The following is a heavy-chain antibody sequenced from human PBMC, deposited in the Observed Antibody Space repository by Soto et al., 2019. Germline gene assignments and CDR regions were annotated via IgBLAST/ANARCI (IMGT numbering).Heavy chain of an antibody. V-gene: IGHV1-8*01. CDR1: GYTFTSYD. Sequence: AAVKVSCKASGYTFTSYDINWVRQATGQGLEWMGWMNPNSGNTGYAQKFQGRVTMTRNTSISTAYMELSSLRSEDTAVYYCARDSSRYYYDFDYWGQGPLVTVPS. CDR2: MNPNSGNT. CDR3: ARDSSRYYYDFDY. J-gene: IGHJ4*02. D-gene: IGHD3-22*01.